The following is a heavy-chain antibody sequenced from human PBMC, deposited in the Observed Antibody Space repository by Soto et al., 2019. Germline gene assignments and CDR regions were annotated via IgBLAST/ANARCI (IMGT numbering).Heavy chain of an antibody. J-gene: IGHJ5*02. CDR3: AGLYGSLFSLS. Sequence: EVQLVESGGGLVQPGGSLRLSCAASGFTFSSYWMSWVRQAPGKGLEWVDKIKQDGSEKYYVDSVKGRFTIARDNAKNSLYLQMNGLRAEDTAVYYGAGLYGSLFSLSWGQGTLVTVSS. V-gene: IGHV3-7*05. D-gene: IGHD3-10*01. CDR1: GFTFSSYW. CDR2: IKQDGSEK.